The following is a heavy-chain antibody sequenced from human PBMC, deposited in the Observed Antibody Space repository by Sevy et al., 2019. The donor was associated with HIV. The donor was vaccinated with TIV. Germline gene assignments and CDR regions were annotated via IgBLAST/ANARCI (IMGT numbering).Heavy chain of an antibody. CDR2: IKQDGSKK. CDR1: GFTFSSYW. D-gene: IGHD6-13*01. V-gene: IGHV3-7*01. J-gene: IGHJ4*02. Sequence: GSLRLSCAASGFTFSSYWMTWVRQAPGKGLEWVDNIKQDGSKKYYVDSVKGRFTISRDNAKNSVYLQMNSLRAEETAVYYCAREIAAAGSYWGQGTLVTVSS. CDR3: AREIAAAGSY.